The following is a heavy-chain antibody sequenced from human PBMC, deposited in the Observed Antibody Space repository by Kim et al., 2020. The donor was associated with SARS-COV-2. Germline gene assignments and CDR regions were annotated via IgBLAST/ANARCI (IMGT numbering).Heavy chain of an antibody. J-gene: IGHJ4*02. CDR3: TTDLRLLWFGELPAQG. V-gene: IGHV3-15*01. D-gene: IGHD3-10*01. Sequence: PVKGRFTISRDDSKNTLYLQMNSLKTEDTAVYYCTTDLRLLWFGELPAQGWGQGTLVTVSS.